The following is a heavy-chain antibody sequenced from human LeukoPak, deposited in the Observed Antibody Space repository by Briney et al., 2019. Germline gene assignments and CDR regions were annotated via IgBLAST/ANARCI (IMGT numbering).Heavy chain of an antibody. CDR2: IYHSGST. CDR1: GYSISSGYY. J-gene: IGHJ3*02. Sequence: PSETLSLTCTVPGYSISSGYYWGWIRQPPGKGLEWIGSIYHSGSTYYNPSLKSRVTISVDTSKNQFSLKLSSVTAADTAVYYCARDDHDYYDSSGYYWLSAFDIWGQGTMVTVSS. V-gene: IGHV4-38-2*02. CDR3: ARDDHDYYDSSGYYWLSAFDI. D-gene: IGHD3-22*01.